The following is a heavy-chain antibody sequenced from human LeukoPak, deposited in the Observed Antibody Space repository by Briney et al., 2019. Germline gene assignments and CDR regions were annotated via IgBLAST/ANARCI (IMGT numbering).Heavy chain of an antibody. D-gene: IGHD6-19*01. V-gene: IGHV3-23*01. CDR3: ANLYSSGWYLFDY. CDR1: GFTFSSYA. CDR2: ISGSGGST. J-gene: IGHJ4*02. Sequence: PGGSLRLSCAASGFTFSSYAMSWVRQAPGKGLEWVSAISGSGGSTYYADSVKGRFTISRDNSKNTLYLQMNSLRAEDTAVYYCANLYSSGWYLFDYWGQGTLVTVSS.